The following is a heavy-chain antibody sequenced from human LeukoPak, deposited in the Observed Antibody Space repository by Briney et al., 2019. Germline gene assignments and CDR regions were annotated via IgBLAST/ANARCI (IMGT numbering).Heavy chain of an antibody. Sequence: SETLSLTCTVSGGSISSGGYYWSWIRQPPGKGLEWIGYIYHSGSTYYNPSLKSRVTISVDRSKNQFSLKLSSVTAADTAVYYCARDRAYSSSNAFDIWGQGTMVTVSS. V-gene: IGHV4-30-2*01. CDR2: IYHSGST. J-gene: IGHJ3*02. D-gene: IGHD6-6*01. CDR1: GGSISSGGYY. CDR3: ARDRAYSSSNAFDI.